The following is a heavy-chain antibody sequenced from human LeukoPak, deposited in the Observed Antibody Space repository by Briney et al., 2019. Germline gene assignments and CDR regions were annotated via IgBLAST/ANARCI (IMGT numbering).Heavy chain of an antibody. CDR2: ISGYNGDT. D-gene: IGHD5-12*01. CDR3: ARRPGYDRRLSPLDL. Sequence: GASVKVSCKTFGYPFTGYGLSWVRQAPGQGLEWMAWISGYNGDTRYAQKFQGRVTLTIDTPTTTAYMELRSLTSDDTAIYYCARRPGYDRRLSPLDLWGQGTLVTVSS. V-gene: IGHV1-18*01. CDR1: GYPFTGYG. J-gene: IGHJ5*02.